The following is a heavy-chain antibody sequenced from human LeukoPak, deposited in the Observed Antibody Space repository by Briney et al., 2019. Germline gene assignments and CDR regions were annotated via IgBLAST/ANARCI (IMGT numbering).Heavy chain of an antibody. V-gene: IGHV1-18*01. CDR1: GYTFTSYG. CDR3: ARDQYYYDSSGYLYYFDY. D-gene: IGHD3-22*01. CDR2: ISAYNGNT. Sequence: ASVKVSCKASGYTFTSYGISWVRQAPGQGLEWMGWISAYNGNTNYAQKLQGRVTMTTDTSTSTAYMELRSLRSDDTAVYYRARDQYYYDSSGYLYYFDYWGQGTLVTVSS. J-gene: IGHJ4*02.